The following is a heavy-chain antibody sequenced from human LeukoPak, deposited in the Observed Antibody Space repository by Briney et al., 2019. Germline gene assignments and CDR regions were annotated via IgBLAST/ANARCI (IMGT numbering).Heavy chain of an antibody. V-gene: IGHV3-43D*03. D-gene: IGHD3-10*01. CDR1: GFTFDDYA. CDR2: ISWDGGST. CDR3: AKGVSMVRGVIIPYFDY. Sequence: PGGSLRLSCAASGFTFDDYAMHWVRQAPGKGLEWVSLISWDGGSTYYADSVKGRFTISRDNSKNSLYLQMNSLRAEDTALYYCAKGVSMVRGVIIPYFDYWGQGTLVTVSS. J-gene: IGHJ4*02.